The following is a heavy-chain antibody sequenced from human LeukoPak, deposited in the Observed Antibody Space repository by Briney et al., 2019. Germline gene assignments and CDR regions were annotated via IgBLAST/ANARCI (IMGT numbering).Heavy chain of an antibody. Sequence: GGSLRLSCAASGFTFDEYAIHWVRQVPGKGLEWVSGTSWNSGTIVYADSVKGRFTISRDNSKNTLYLQMNSLRAEDTAVYYCAKEYSYGIGAPDYWGQGTLVTVSS. CDR3: AKEYSYGIGAPDY. V-gene: IGHV3-9*01. CDR2: TSWNSGTI. D-gene: IGHD5-18*01. CDR1: GFTFDEYA. J-gene: IGHJ4*02.